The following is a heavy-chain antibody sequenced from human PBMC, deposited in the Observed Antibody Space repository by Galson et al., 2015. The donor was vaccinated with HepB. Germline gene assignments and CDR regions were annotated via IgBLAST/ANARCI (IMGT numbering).Heavy chain of an antibody. J-gene: IGHJ4*02. CDR3: AKGQLTSGELLRFDY. D-gene: IGHD1-26*01. CDR2: ISSGGGST. V-gene: IGHV3-23*01. CDR1: GFTFSSYA. Sequence: SLRLSCAASGFTFSSYAMSWVRQAPGRGLEWVSTISSGGGSTNYADSVKGRFTVSRDNSKNTLYLQSDSLRAEDTAVYYCAKGQLTSGELLRFDYWGQGTLVTVSS.